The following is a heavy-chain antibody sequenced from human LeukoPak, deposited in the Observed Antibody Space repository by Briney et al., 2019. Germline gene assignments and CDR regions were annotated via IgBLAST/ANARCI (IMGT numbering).Heavy chain of an antibody. CDR1: GFTFSSYA. CDR3: AKPSDRVSSGWYHYFDY. V-gene: IGHV3-23*01. Sequence: GGSLRLSCAASGFTFSSYAMSWVRQAPGKGLEWVSAISGSGGSTYYADSVKGRFTISRDNSKNTLYLQMNSLRAEDTAVYYCAKPSDRVSSGWYHYFDYWGLGTLVTVSS. CDR2: ISGSGGST. D-gene: IGHD6-19*01. J-gene: IGHJ4*02.